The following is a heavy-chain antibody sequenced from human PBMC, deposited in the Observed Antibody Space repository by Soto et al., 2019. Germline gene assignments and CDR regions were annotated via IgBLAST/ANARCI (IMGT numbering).Heavy chain of an antibody. CDR3: ARRTMGNYYYMDV. V-gene: IGHV3-11*01. Sequence: QVQLVESGGGLVQPGGSLRLSCVASGFTLSDYYMSWIRQAPGKGLEWVSYISSSGTIDNYADSVKGRFTISRDNAKNSLFLQRNGLRAEDTAVYYCARRTMGNYYYMDVWGKGTTVTVSS. J-gene: IGHJ6*03. D-gene: IGHD3-10*01. CDR1: GFTLSDYY. CDR2: ISSSGTID.